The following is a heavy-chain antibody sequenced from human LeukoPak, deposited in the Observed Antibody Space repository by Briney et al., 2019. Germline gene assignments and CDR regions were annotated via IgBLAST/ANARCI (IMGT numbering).Heavy chain of an antibody. J-gene: IGHJ5*02. CDR3: ARSSAVVRSQIIWFDP. V-gene: IGHV4-34*01. CDR1: GGSFSGYY. D-gene: IGHD2-15*01. CDR2: INHSGST. Sequence: KPSETLSLTCAVYGGSFSGYYWSWIRQPPGKGLEWIGEINHSGSTNYNPSLKSRVTISVDTSKNQFSLKLSSVTAADTAVYYCARSSAVVRSQIIWFDPWGQGTLVTVSS.